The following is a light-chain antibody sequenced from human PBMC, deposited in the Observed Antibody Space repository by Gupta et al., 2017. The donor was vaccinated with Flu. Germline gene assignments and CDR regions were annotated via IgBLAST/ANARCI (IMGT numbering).Light chain of an antibody. CDR3: CSSAGSNKWV. Sequence: QSALTQPASVSGSPGQSITISCTGTSSDVGNYNLVSWYQHHPGKAPKLLIYEGNKRPAGVSNRFSGSKSGNTASLTISGLQAEDEADYYCCSSAGSNKWVFGGGTKLTVL. J-gene: IGLJ3*02. CDR2: EGN. V-gene: IGLV2-23*01. CDR1: SSDVGNYNL.